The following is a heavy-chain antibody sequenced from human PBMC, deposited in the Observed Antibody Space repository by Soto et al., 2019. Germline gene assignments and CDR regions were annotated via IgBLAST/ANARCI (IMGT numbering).Heavy chain of an antibody. CDR1: GGSISSGGYS. CDR2: IYHSGST. Sequence: SETLSLTCAVSGGSISSGGYSWSWIRQPPGKGLEWIGYIYHSGSTYYNPSLKSRVTISVDRSKNQFSLKLSSVTAADTAVYYCASNYYDILTGYPIYVMDVWGQGTTVTSP. V-gene: IGHV4-30-2*01. CDR3: ASNYYDILTGYPIYVMDV. D-gene: IGHD3-9*01. J-gene: IGHJ6*02.